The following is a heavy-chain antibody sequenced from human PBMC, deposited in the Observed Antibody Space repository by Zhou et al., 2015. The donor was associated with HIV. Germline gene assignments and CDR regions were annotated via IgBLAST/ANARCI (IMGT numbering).Heavy chain of an antibody. J-gene: IGHJ4*02. V-gene: IGHV3-30*03. CDR1: GFPFSSYG. CDR2: ISYDGSNK. Sequence: QVQLGESGGGVVRPGKFLRLSCVASGFPFSSYGMHWVRQAPGRGLEWVAVISYDGSNKYYADSVKGRFTISRDNSKNTLYLQMNSLRAEDTAVYYCARGGAVAGPGFDYWGQGTLVTVSS. D-gene: IGHD6-19*01. CDR3: ARGGAVAGPGFDY.